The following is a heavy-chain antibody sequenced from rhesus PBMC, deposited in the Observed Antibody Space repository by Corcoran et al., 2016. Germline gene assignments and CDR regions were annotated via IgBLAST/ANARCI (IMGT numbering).Heavy chain of an antibody. V-gene: IGHV3-136*01. J-gene: IGHJ6*01. CDR1: GFTFSSYD. D-gene: IGHD1-20*01. CDR2: ISYTGKTI. Sequence: EVQLVESGGGLVKPGGSLRLSCAASGFTFSSYDISWVRQAPGKGLEWVSYISYTGKTIYYADSVKGRFTISRDNAKNSLSLQMSSLRAEDTAVYYCSWNNVDYGLDSWGQGVVVTVSS. CDR3: SWNNVDYGLDS.